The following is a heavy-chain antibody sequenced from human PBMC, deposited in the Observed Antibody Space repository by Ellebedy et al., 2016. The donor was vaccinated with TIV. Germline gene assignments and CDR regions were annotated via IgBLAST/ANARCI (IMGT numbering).Heavy chain of an antibody. Sequence: SETLSLXCNVSGGSMRTYYWNWIRQPPSKGLEWIGHISYSGGTKYNPSLKSRVTISLDTSKNQLSLRLTSVTAADTAVYYCARRVQMGTRSPSSDSAWLDPWGQGALVTVSS. CDR2: ISYSGGT. V-gene: IGHV4-59*08. D-gene: IGHD5-24*01. CDR3: ARRVQMGTRSPSSDSAWLDP. J-gene: IGHJ5*02. CDR1: GGSMRTYY.